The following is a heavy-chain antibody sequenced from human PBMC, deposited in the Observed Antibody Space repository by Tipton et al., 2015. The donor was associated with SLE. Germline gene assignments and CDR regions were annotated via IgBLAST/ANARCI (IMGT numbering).Heavy chain of an antibody. CDR3: AKAHNYYDSSGHGY. V-gene: IGHV3-23*01. CDR2: ISGSGGST. CDR1: GFTFSSYA. J-gene: IGHJ4*02. Sequence: SLRLSCAASGFTFSSYAMSWVRQAPGKGLEWVSAISGSGGSTYYADSVKGRFTISRDNSKNTLYLQMNSLSAEDTAVYYCAKAHNYYDSSGHGYWGQGTLVTVSS. D-gene: IGHD3-22*01.